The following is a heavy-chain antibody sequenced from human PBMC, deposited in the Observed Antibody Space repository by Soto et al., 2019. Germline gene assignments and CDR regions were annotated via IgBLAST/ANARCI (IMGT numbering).Heavy chain of an antibody. V-gene: IGHV1-2*02. Sequence: VASVKVSCKASGYTLTAYYMHWVRQAPGQGLEWMGWINPNSGGTYHAQNFQGRVTMTRDTSTTTAYMELASLRSDDTAVYYCARGGGRGYNELDPWGHGTLVTVSS. D-gene: IGHD5-12*01. CDR2: INPNSGGT. CDR1: GYTLTAYY. J-gene: IGHJ5*02. CDR3: ARGGGRGYNELDP.